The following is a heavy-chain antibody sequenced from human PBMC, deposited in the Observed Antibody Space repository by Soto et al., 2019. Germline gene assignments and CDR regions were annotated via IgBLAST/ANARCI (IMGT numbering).Heavy chain of an antibody. CDR1: GFTFGTYW. Sequence: GGSLRLSCAASGFTFGTYWMSWVRQAPGKGLEWVANIKEDGSEKYYVDSVKGRFTISRDNAKNSLYLQMNSLRADDTAVYYCARENHAKFDYWGQGSLVTVSS. V-gene: IGHV3-7*01. J-gene: IGHJ4*02. CDR3: ARENHAKFDY. CDR2: IKEDGSEK.